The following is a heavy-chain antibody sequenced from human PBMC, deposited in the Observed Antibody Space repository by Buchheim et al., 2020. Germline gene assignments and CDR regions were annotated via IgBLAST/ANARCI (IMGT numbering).Heavy chain of an antibody. Sequence: EVQLVPSGAEVKKPGESLKISCQGSGSSFTRYWIGWVRQMPGKGLEWMGIIYPGDSDTRYSPSFQGQVTISDDKSLRTAYPQWSRLKASDTAMYDCAIRGPVAGTAWWFDPWGQGTL. CDR3: AIRGPVAGTAWWFDP. CDR2: IYPGDSDT. CDR1: GSSFTRYW. D-gene: IGHD6-19*01. V-gene: IGHV5-51*03. J-gene: IGHJ5*02.